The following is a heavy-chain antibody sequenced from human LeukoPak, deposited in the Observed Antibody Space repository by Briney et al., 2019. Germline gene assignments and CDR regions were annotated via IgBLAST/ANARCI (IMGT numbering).Heavy chain of an antibody. CDR3: AREIRRWLVLNDAFDI. J-gene: IGHJ3*02. CDR1: GGSISSGSYY. CDR2: IYTSGST. Sequence: SQTLSLTCTVSGGSISSGSYYWSWIRQPAGKGLEWIVRIYTSGSTNYNPSLKRRVTISVDTSRNQFSLKLSSWPAGATALYSCAREIRRWLVLNDAFDIWGQGRMVTVSS. V-gene: IGHV4-61*02. D-gene: IGHD3-22*01.